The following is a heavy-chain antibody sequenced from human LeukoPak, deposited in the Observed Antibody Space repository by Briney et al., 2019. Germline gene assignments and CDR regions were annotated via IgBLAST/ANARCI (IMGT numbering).Heavy chain of an antibody. CDR2: IIPIFGTA. D-gene: IGHD6-19*01. CDR1: GGTFSSYA. V-gene: IGHV1-69*01. CDR3: ASHLGYGSGWYDY. Sequence: GSSVNVSCKASGGTFSSYAISWVRQAPGQGLEWMGGIIPIFGTANYAQKFQGRVTITADESTSTAYMELSSLRSEDTAVYYCASHLGYGSGWYDYWGQGTLVTVSS. J-gene: IGHJ4*02.